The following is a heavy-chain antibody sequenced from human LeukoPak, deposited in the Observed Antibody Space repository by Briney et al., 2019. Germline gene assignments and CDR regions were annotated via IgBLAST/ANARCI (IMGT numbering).Heavy chain of an antibody. CDR2: ISDSGGGT. CDR3: DGADF. J-gene: IGHJ4*02. CDR1: GFTFNTYS. Sequence: GGSLRLSCAASGFTFNTYSMNWARQAPGKGLEWVSTISDSGGGTYYADSVRGRFTISRDNSKNTLYLQMNSLRADDTAVYYCDGADFWGQGTLVTVSS. V-gene: IGHV3-23*01.